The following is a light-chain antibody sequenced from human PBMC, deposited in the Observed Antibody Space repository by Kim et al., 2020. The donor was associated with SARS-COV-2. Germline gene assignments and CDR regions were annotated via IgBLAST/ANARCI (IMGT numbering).Light chain of an antibody. J-gene: IGLJ2*01. CDR1: SSDVGGYNY. Sequence: QSALTQPPSASGSPGQSVTISCTGTSSDVGGYNYVSWYQQHPGKAPKLMIYEVSKRPSGVPDRFSGSKSGITASLTVSGLQAEDEADYYCSSYAVIKLAFGGGTQLTVL. V-gene: IGLV2-8*01. CDR2: EVS. CDR3: SSYAVIKLA.